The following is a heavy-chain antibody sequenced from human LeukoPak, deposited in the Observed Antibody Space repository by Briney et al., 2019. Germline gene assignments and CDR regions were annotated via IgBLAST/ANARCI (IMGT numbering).Heavy chain of an antibody. CDR3: ARTNEGSGSHYNGNLVY. CDR1: GGSVSSYY. CDR2: ISYSGST. J-gene: IGHJ4*02. Sequence: PSETLSLTCTVSGGSVSSYYWSWIRQPPGKGLEWIGYISYSGSTNYNPSLKSRVTISVDTSKNQFSLKLNSMTAADTAVYYCARTNEGSGSHYNGNLVYRRQGAMATVPS. V-gene: IGHV4-59*02. D-gene: IGHD3-10*01.